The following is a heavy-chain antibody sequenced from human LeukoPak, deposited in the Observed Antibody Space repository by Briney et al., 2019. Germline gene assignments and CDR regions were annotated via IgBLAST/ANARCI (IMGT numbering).Heavy chain of an antibody. J-gene: IGHJ4*02. CDR1: GYTFTSYA. CDR2: INAGNGNT. Sequence: ASVKVSCKASGYTFTSYAMHWVRQAPGQRLEWMGWINAGNGNTKYSQKFQGRVTITRDTSASTAYMELSSLRSEDMAVYYCARGSYGYSGSPPFDYWGQGTLVTVSS. CDR3: ARGSYGYSGSPPFDY. V-gene: IGHV1-3*01. D-gene: IGHD5-18*01.